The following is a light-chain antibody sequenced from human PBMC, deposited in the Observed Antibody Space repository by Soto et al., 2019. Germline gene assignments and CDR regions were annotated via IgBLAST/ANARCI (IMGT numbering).Light chain of an antibody. CDR2: AAS. CDR3: QQSYSTPRT. J-gene: IGKJ1*01. CDR1: QSINSY. Sequence: DIQMTQSPSSLSASVGDRVTITCRASQSINSYLNWYQQKPGKAPKLLIYAASSLQSGVPSRFSGSGSGRDFTLTISSLQPEDFATYYCQQSYSTPRTFCQGTKVDIK. V-gene: IGKV1-39*01.